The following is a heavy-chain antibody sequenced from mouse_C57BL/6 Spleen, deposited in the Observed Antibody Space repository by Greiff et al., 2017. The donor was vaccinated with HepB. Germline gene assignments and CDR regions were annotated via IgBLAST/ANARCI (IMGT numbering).Heavy chain of an antibody. CDR1: GYSITSGYY. CDR3: AQGDSSGYDFDY. D-gene: IGHD3-2*02. J-gene: IGHJ2*01. V-gene: IGHV3-6*01. Sequence: DVQLQESGPGLVKPSQSLSLTCSVTGYSITSGYYWNWIRQFPGNKLEWMGYISYDGSNNYNPSLKNRISITRDTSKNQFFLKLNSVTTEDTATYYCAQGDSSGYDFDYWGQGTTLTVSS. CDR2: ISYDGSN.